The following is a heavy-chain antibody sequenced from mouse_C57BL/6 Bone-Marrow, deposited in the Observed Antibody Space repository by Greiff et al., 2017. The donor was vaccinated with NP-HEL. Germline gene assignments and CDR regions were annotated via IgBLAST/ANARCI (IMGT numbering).Heavy chain of an antibody. J-gene: IGHJ3*01. CDR2: IHPNSGST. V-gene: IGHV1-64*01. CDR3: ARKELRLRTPFAY. D-gene: IGHD3-2*02. CDR1: GYTFTSYW. Sequence: QVQLQQPGAELVKPGASVKLSCKASGYTFTSYWLHWVKQRPGQGLAWIGMIHPNSGSTNYNEKFKSKATLTVDKSSSTAYMQLSSLTSEDSAVYYCARKELRLRTPFAYWGQGTLVTVSA.